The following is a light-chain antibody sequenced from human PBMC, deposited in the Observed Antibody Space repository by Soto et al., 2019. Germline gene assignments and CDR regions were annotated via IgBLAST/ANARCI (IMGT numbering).Light chain of an antibody. CDR2: GAS. CDR1: QSVTSDF. V-gene: IGKV3-20*01. CDR3: QQYGRSSLMFT. Sequence: ETVLTQSPGTLSLSPGERATLSCRAIQSVTSDFLAGYQQKPGQAPRLLIYGASTRAAGVPDRFSGSGSGTDFTLTITRLEPEDFAVYYCQQYGRSSLMFTFGQGTKLGV. J-gene: IGKJ2*01.